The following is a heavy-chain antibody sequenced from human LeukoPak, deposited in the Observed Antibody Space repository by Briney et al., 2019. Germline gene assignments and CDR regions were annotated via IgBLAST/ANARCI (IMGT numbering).Heavy chain of an antibody. CDR1: GYIFTNYG. CDR2: INPNCGGT. D-gene: IGHD5-24*01. J-gene: IGHJ4*01. Sequence: ASVKLSCKASGYIFTNYGNSWVRQAPGQGLEWMGWINPNCGGTNYAQKFQGRVTMTRDTSISTAYMELSRLRSDDTAVYYCARDPEIATISPPLKWGQGTLVTVSS. V-gene: IGHV1-2*02. CDR3: ARDPEIATISPPLK.